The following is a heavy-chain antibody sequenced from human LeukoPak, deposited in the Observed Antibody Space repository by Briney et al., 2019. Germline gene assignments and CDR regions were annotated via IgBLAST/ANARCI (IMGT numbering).Heavy chain of an antibody. V-gene: IGHV3-7*01. J-gene: IGHJ4*02. Sequence: GGSLRLSCVASGFTFTTYWMTWVRQAPGKGLEWVASIKQDGSEKYYVDSVKGRFIISRDNTKNSVYLQMDSLRAEDTAVYNCAREPPTNRDSSNYGNWGQGTLVTVSS. D-gene: IGHD4-11*01. CDR2: IKQDGSEK. CDR3: AREPPTNRDSSNYGN. CDR1: GFTFTTYW.